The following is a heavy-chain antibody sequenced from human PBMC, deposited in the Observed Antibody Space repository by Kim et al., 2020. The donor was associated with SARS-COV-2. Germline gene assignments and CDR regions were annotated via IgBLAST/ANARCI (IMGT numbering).Heavy chain of an antibody. J-gene: IGHJ5*02. CDR2: ISSSSSSI. V-gene: IGHV3-21*01. CDR3: ASSPGYQLPKS. CDR1: GFTFISYS. D-gene: IGHD2-2*01. Sequence: GGSLRLSCAASGFTFISYSMNWVRQAPGKGLDGFSSISSSSSSIYYADSVKGRFTISRDNAKNSLYLQINSLRAEDTAGYYCASSPGYQLPKSWGQGTL.